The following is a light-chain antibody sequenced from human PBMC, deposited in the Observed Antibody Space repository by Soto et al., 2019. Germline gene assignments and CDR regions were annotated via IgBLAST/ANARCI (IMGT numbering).Light chain of an antibody. CDR3: QQASSSPLT. V-gene: IGKV1-12*01. CDR1: QGIGSW. Sequence: IQQTQSPSSVSASVGDTVTITCRASQGIGSWLAWYHQIPGKAPKLLIYSASSLQSGTPSRFTGRGSGAAFTLTITNLQPEDVGVYHCQQASSSPLTFGGGTKVDIK. CDR2: SAS. J-gene: IGKJ4*01.